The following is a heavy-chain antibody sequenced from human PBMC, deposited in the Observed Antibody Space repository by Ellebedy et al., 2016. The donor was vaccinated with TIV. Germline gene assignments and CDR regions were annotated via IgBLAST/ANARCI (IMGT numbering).Heavy chain of an antibody. CDR3: ARWSREILTGYYYFDY. CDR1: GGSISSYY. V-gene: IGHV4-59*08. D-gene: IGHD3-9*01. J-gene: IGHJ4*02. CDR2: IYYSGST. Sequence: MPSETLSLTCTVSGGSISSYYWSWIRQPPGKGLEWIGYIYYSGSTNYNPSLKSRVTISVDTSKNQFSLKLSSVTAADTAVYYCARWSREILTGYYYFDYWGQGTLVTVSS.